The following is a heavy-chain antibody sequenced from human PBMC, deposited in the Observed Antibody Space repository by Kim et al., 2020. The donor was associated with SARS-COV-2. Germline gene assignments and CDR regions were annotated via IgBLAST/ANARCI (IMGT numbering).Heavy chain of an antibody. CDR1: GFTFSSYA. D-gene: IGHD3-22*01. CDR2: ISYDGSNK. CDR3: ARDHYYDSSGRDNWFDP. Sequence: GGSLRLSCAVSGFTFSSYAMHWVRQAPGKGLEWVAVISYDGSNKYYADSVKGRFTISRDNSKNTLYLQMNSLRAEDTAVYYCARDHYYDSSGRDNWFDPWGQGTLVTVSS. J-gene: IGHJ5*02. V-gene: IGHV3-30*04.